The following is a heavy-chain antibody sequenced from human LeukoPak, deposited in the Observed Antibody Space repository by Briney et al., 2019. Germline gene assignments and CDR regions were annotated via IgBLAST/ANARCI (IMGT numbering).Heavy chain of an antibody. Sequence: PGGSLRLSCAASGFTFSHYGMHWVRQAPGKGLEWVAVILYDGSNKYYADSVKGRFTIPRDNSKNTLFLQMNSLRADDTAVYYCARAITSGTDAFDIWGQGTMVTVSS. CDR3: ARAITSGTDAFDI. CDR2: ILYDGSNK. CDR1: GFTFSHYG. J-gene: IGHJ3*02. V-gene: IGHV3-33*01. D-gene: IGHD6-19*01.